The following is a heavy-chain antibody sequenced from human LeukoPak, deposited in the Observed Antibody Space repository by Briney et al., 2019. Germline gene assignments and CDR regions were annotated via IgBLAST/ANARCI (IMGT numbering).Heavy chain of an antibody. V-gene: IGHV3-74*01. Sequence: GGSLRLSCAASGITFGNNWMHWVRQGPGKGLVWISRINSDGGDAIYADSVKGRFTVSRDNAKNTLYLQMNSLRAEDTAVYYCARDVPHNWFGTWGQGTLVTVSS. J-gene: IGHJ5*02. CDR3: ARDVPHNWFGT. CDR2: INSDGGDA. CDR1: GITFGNNW.